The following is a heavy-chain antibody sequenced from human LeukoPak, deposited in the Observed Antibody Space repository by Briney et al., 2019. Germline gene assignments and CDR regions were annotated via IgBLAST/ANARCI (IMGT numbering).Heavy chain of an antibody. CDR3: ARHYGP. CDR1: GGSISGSSYY. J-gene: IGHJ4*02. Sequence: SETLSLTCTVSGGSISGSSYYWGWIRQPPGKGLEWIGSIYCGSTYYNPSLKSRVTISVDSSKNQFSLKLNSVTATDTAVYYCARHYGPWGQGTLVTVSS. V-gene: IGHV4-39*01. D-gene: IGHD3-10*01. CDR2: IYCGST.